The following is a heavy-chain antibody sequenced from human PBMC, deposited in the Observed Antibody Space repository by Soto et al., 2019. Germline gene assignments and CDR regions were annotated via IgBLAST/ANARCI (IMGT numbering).Heavy chain of an antibody. D-gene: IGHD5-18*01. J-gene: IGHJ4*02. CDR2: IWYDGSNK. CDR3: ARDKGREYSYGFDY. Sequence: GGSLRLSCAASGFTFSSYGMHRVRQAPGKGLEWVAVIWYDGSNKYYADSVKGRFTISRDNSKNTLYLQMNSLRAEDTAVYYCARDKGREYSYGFDYWGQGTLVTVSS. V-gene: IGHV3-33*01. CDR1: GFTFSSYG.